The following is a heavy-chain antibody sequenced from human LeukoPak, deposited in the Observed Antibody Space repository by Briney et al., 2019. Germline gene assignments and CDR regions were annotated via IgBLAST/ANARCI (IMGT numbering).Heavy chain of an antibody. D-gene: IGHD4-23*01. Sequence: SGGSLRLSSAASGFTFSSYWMNWVRQAPGKGLVWVSRIASDGSSTTYADSVKGRFSISRDNAKNTLYLQMNSLRVEDTAVYYCARGRPHGNDYWGQGTLVTVSS. V-gene: IGHV3-74*01. CDR3: ARGRPHGNDY. CDR2: IASDGSST. CDR1: GFTFSSYW. J-gene: IGHJ4*02.